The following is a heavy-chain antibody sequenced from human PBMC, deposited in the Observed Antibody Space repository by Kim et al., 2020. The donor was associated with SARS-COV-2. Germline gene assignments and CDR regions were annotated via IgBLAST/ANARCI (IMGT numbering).Heavy chain of an antibody. V-gene: IGHV3-64D*09. CDR1: GFTFSSYA. CDR2: ISSNGGST. Sequence: GGSLRLSCSASGFTFSSYAMHWGRQAPGKGLEYVSAISSNGGSTYYADPVKGRFTISRDNSKNTLYLQMSSLRAEDTAVYYCVKGKLSDYYDTAFSHAFAIWGQGTMVTVSS. J-gene: IGHJ3*02. CDR3: VKGKLSDYYDTAFSHAFAI. D-gene: IGHD3-22*01.